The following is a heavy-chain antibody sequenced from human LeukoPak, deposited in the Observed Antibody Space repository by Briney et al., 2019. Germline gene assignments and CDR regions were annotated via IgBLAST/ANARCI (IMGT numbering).Heavy chain of an antibody. CDR2: IWYDGSNK. J-gene: IGHJ4*03. CDR1: GFTFSSYG. Sequence: GRSLRLSCAASGFTFSSYGMHWVRQAPCKGLEWVAVIWYDGSNKYYADSVKGRFTISRDNSKNTLYLQMNSLRAEDTAVYYCARDGGSSSWYSYYFDYWGQGTMVTVSS. V-gene: IGHV3-33*08. CDR3: ARDGGSSSWYSYYFDY. D-gene: IGHD6-13*01.